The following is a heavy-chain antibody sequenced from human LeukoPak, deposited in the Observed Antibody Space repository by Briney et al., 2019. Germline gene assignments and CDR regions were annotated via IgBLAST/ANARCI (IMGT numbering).Heavy chain of an antibody. V-gene: IGHV3-48*02. J-gene: IGHJ6*02. CDR3: ARVGRGVYGMDV. D-gene: IGHD3-10*01. CDR2: IINSGGTI. Sequence: GGSLRLSCAASGFTFSIHGMNWVRQAPRKWLEWLSYIINSGGTIYYTDSVQGRFTISRDNARNSLFLQMNSLRDEDTAVFYCARVGRGVYGMDVWGQGTTVTVSS. CDR1: GFTFSIHG.